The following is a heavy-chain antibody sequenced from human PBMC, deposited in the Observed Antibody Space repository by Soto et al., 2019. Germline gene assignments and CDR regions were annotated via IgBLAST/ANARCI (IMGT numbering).Heavy chain of an antibody. D-gene: IGHD2-15*01. CDR1: GGSISSGGYY. V-gene: IGHV4-31*03. J-gene: IGHJ4*02. CDR3: ARTIPDCSGGSCYGVIDY. CDR2: IYYSGST. Sequence: QVQLQESGPGLVKPSQTLSLTCTVSGGSISSGGYYWSWIRQHPGKGLEWIGYIYYSGSTYYNPSLKSRVTISVDTSKNQFSLKLSSVPAADTAVYYCARTIPDCSGGSCYGVIDYWGQGTLVTVSS.